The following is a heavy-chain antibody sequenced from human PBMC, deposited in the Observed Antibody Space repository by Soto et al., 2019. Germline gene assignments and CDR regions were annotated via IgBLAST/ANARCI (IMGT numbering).Heavy chain of an antibody. CDR2: ISSSSSYI. D-gene: IGHD5-18*01. CDR3: ARDQPGYSYGYGLGY. CDR1: GFTFSSYS. Sequence: QLVESGGGLVKPGGSLRLSCAASGFTFSSYSMNWVRQAPGKGLEWVSSISSSSSYIYYADSVKGRFTISRDNAKNSLYLQMNSLRAEDTAVYYCARDQPGYSYGYGLGYWGQGTRVTVSS. V-gene: IGHV3-21*01. J-gene: IGHJ4*02.